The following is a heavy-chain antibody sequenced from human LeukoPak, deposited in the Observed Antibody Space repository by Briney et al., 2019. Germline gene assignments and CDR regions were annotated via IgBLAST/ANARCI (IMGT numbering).Heavy chain of an antibody. V-gene: IGHV3-53*01. CDR2: IYSGGST. J-gene: IGHJ4*02. CDR3: AGYSSGYLYYLDY. D-gene: IGHD3-22*01. CDR1: GFTVSSNY. Sequence: GGSLRLSCAASGFTVSSNYMSWVRQAPGKGLEWVSVIYSGGSTHYADSVKGRFTISRDNAKNSLYLQMNSLRAEDTAVYYCAGYSSGYLYYLDYWGQGTLVTVSS.